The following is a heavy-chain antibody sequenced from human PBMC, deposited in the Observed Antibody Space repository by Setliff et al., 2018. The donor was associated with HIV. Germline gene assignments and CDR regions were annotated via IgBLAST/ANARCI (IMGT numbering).Heavy chain of an antibody. D-gene: IGHD2-15*01. CDR3: ARDCRMSCFVGH. V-gene: IGHV3-74*01. J-gene: IGHJ5*02. CDR1: GFTFSSYW. Sequence: GSLRLSCAASGFTFSSYWMHWVRQGPGKGLEWVARIKSDGSTRTYADSVRGRFTISRDNAKNTLYLQMNSLRGDDTAVYYCARDCRMSCFVGHWGQGTLVTVSS. CDR2: IKSDGSTR.